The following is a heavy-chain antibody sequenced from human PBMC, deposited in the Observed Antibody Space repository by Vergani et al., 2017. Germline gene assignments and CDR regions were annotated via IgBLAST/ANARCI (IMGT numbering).Heavy chain of an antibody. V-gene: IGHV4-38-2*01. J-gene: IGHJ4*02. CDR2: IYHSGST. D-gene: IGHD2-21*02. CDR3: ARQNCGGDCLDFDY. Sequence: QVQLQESGPGLVKPSETLSLTCAVSGYSISSGYYWGWIRQPPGKGLEWIGSIYHSGSTYYNPSLKSRVTISVDTSKNQFSLKLSSVTAADTPVYYCARQNCGGDCLDFDYWGQGTLVTVSS. CDR1: GYSISSGYY.